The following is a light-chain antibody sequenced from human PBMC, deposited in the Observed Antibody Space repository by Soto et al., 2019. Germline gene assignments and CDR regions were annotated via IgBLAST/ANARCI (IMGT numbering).Light chain of an antibody. CDR2: KAS. J-gene: IGKJ5*01. CDR1: QSIGSW. Sequence: DIQMTQSPSTLSASVGDRVTITCRASQSIGSWLAWFQQKPGKAPKVLIYKASSLESGVPSRFSGSGSGTEFTLTISSLQPDDFATYFCQQANSFPITFGQGTRLEIK. V-gene: IGKV1-5*03. CDR3: QQANSFPIT.